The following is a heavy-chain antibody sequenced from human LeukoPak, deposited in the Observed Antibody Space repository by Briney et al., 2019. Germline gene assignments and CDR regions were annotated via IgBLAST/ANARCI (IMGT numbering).Heavy chain of an antibody. Sequence: PGGSLRLSCAASGFTFSSYEMNWVRQAPGEGLEWVSYISSSGSTIYYADSVKGRFTISRDNAQNSLYLQMNRLRAEDTAVYYCARDRGSGIAVAFDYWGQGTLVTVSS. CDR1: GFTFSSYE. D-gene: IGHD6-19*01. CDR3: ARDRGSGIAVAFDY. CDR2: ISSSGSTI. V-gene: IGHV3-48*03. J-gene: IGHJ4*02.